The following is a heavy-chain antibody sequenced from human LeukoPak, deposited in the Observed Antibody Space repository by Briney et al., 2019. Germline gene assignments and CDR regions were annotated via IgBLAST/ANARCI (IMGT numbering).Heavy chain of an antibody. V-gene: IGHV3-9*01. CDR3: AKDEYSSSWYSPGFNWFDP. Sequence: GRSLRLSCAASGFTFDDYAMHWVRQAPGKGLEWVSGISWNSGSIGYADSVKGRFTISRDNSKNTLYLQMNSLRAEDTAVYYCAKDEYSSSWYSPGFNWFDPWGQGTLVTVSS. CDR2: ISWNSGSI. CDR1: GFTFDDYA. D-gene: IGHD6-13*01. J-gene: IGHJ5*02.